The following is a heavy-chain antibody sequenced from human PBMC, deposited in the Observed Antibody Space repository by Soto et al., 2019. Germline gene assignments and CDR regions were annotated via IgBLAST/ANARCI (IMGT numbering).Heavy chain of an antibody. CDR1: GFTFSNYA. CDR2: ITISGGGT. J-gene: IGHJ4*02. V-gene: IGHV3-23*01. D-gene: IGHD6-19*01. CDR3: ASGFSGWPD. Sequence: GGSLRLSCAASGFTFSNYAMTWVRQAPGKGLEWVSTITISGGGTYYADSVKGRFTISRDNSRDTLYLQMNTLRAEDTAVYYCASGFSGWPDWGQGTLVTVSS.